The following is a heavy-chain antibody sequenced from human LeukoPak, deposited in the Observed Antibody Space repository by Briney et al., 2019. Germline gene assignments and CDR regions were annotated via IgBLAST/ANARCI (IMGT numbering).Heavy chain of an antibody. J-gene: IGHJ3*02. Sequence: GGSLRLSCAASGFTFRNYNMNWVRQPPGKGLEWVSSISSKSSYIYYADSVKGRFTISRDNAKNSLYLQMNSLRAEDTAVYYCAKGLLGATPGDFDIWGQGTMVTVSS. CDR3: AKGLLGATPGDFDI. CDR1: GFTFRNYN. CDR2: ISSKSSYI. V-gene: IGHV3-21*04. D-gene: IGHD1-26*01.